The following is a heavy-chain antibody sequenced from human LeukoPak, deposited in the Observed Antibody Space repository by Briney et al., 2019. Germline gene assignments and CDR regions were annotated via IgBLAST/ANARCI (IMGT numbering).Heavy chain of an antibody. J-gene: IGHJ4*02. V-gene: IGHV1-69*04. Sequence: SVKVSCKASGGTFISYAISWVRQAPGQGLEWMGRIIPILGIANYAQKFQGRVTITADKSTSTAYMELSSLRSEDTAVYYCASTPLIYCGGDCYYFDYWGQGTLVTVSS. D-gene: IGHD2-21*02. CDR2: IIPILGIA. CDR3: ASTPLIYCGGDCYYFDY. CDR1: GGTFISYA.